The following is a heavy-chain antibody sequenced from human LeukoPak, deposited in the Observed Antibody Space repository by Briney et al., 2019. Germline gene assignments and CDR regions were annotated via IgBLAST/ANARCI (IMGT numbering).Heavy chain of an antibody. J-gene: IGHJ3*02. Sequence: KPSETLSLPRTVSGGPISSSSYYWGWIRQPPGKGLEWIGSIYYTGSTYYNPSLKSRVTISVDTSENQFSLRLTSVIAADTAVYYCVRGVRIWGQGTMVTVSS. D-gene: IGHD3-10*01. CDR1: GGPISSSSYY. CDR3: VRGVRI. V-gene: IGHV4-39*01. CDR2: IYYTGST.